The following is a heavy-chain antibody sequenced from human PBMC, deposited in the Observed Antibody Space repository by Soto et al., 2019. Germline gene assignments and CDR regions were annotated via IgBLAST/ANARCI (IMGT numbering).Heavy chain of an antibody. Sequence: QVQLVQSGAEVKKPGASVKVSCKASGYTFTSYDINWVRQATGQGLEWMGWMNPNSGNTGYAQKFQGRVTMTRNTSISTGYMELSSLRSEDTAVYYCARGLGYSSGWYSWGMDVWGQGTTVTVSS. CDR2: MNPNSGNT. V-gene: IGHV1-8*01. J-gene: IGHJ6*02. CDR3: ARGLGYSSGWYSWGMDV. CDR1: GYTFTSYD. D-gene: IGHD6-19*01.